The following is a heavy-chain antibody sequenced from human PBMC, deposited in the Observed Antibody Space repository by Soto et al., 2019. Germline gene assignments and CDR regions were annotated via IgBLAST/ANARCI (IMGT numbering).Heavy chain of an antibody. CDR3: AKTNSGSYSRAGRWWFDP. Sequence: GGSLRLSCAASGFTFSSYAMSWVRQAPGKGLEWVSAISGSGGSTYYADSVKGRFTISRDNSKNTLYLQMNSLRAEDTAVYYCAKTNSGSYSRAGRWWFDPWGQGTLVTVSS. J-gene: IGHJ5*02. CDR1: GFTFSSYA. D-gene: IGHD1-26*01. V-gene: IGHV3-23*01. CDR2: ISGSGGST.